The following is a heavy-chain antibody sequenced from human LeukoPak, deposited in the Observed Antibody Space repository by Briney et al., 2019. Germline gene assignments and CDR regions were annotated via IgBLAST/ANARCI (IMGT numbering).Heavy chain of an antibody. D-gene: IGHD3-22*01. J-gene: IGHJ4*02. CDR3: ARGLPPRRNSDSSGYYSYYFDY. CDR1: GYTFSNYG. CDR2: ISAYNGNT. Sequence: ASVKVSCKASGYTFSNYGITWVRQAPGKGLEWMGWISAYNGNTKYAQKFQGRVTMTTDTSTSTAYMELRSLRSDDTGVYYCARGLPPRRNSDSSGYYSYYFDYWGQGTLVTVSS. V-gene: IGHV1-18*01.